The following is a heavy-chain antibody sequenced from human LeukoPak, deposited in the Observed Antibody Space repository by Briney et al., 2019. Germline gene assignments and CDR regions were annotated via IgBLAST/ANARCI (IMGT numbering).Heavy chain of an antibody. V-gene: IGHV3-7*03. CDR1: GFTFSSRW. CDR2: IKEDGSVK. CDR3: ARDSTWLLDY. D-gene: IGHD6-19*01. J-gene: IGHJ4*02. Sequence: GGSLRLSCTASGFTFSSRWMTWVRQPPGRGLEWVANIKEDGSVKYYVDSVKGRFTISRDNTKNVLYLQMNSLRADDTAVYFCARDSTWLLDYWGQGTLITVSS.